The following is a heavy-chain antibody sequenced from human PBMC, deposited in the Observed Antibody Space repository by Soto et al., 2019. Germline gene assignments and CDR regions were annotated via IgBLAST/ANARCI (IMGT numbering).Heavy chain of an antibody. V-gene: IGHV1-46*01. J-gene: IGHJ6*02. CDR1: GYSFTTYY. D-gene: IGHD5-18*01. Sequence: ASVKVSCKVSGYSFTTYYIHWVRQAPGQGLEWMGLINPSGGSTVYAQRFEDRVTMTRDTSTSTVYMELSSLRSDDTAVYYCARDPSGYKSGVHLRYHYGMAVWGQGTTVTVSS. CDR3: ARDPSGYKSGVHLRYHYGMAV. CDR2: INPSGGST.